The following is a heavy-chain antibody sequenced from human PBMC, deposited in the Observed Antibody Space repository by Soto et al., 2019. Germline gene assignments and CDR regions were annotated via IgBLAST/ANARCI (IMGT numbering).Heavy chain of an antibody. CDR2: IYYSGNT. J-gene: IGHJ4*02. Sequence: SETLSLTCSVSAGSMRDYYWSWIRQSPGKGPEWIGYIYYSGNTNYNPSLKSRVTISVDMPKSLFSLKLNSVTAADTAVYYCARQLGLWQQLDYWGRGTLVTVSS. CDR1: AGSMRDYY. CDR3: ARQLGLWQQLDY. V-gene: IGHV4-59*01. D-gene: IGHD1-1*01.